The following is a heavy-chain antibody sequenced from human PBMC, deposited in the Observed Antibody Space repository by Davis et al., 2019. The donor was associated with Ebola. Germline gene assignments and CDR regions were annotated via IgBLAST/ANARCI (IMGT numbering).Heavy chain of an antibody. Sequence: GESLKISCAASGFTFSNYWMTWVRQAPGKGLEWVANIKQDGSAKPYVGSVKGRFTISRDNAKNSLYLQMSSLGAEDTAVYHCATDTSGYYRVWGQGTLVTVSS. CDR1: GFTFSNYW. J-gene: IGHJ4*02. V-gene: IGHV3-7*01. CDR3: ATDTSGYYRV. D-gene: IGHD3-22*01. CDR2: IKQDGSAK.